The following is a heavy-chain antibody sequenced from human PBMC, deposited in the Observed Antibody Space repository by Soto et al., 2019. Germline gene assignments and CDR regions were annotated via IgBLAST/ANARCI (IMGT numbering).Heavy chain of an antibody. CDR3: ATTLRPGVAVAEDYQYYYGMDV. J-gene: IGHJ6*02. D-gene: IGHD6-19*01. CDR1: GDTFSDYA. Sequence: QVQLVQSGAEVKKPGSSVKVSCKTSGDTFSDYAISWVREAPGQGLEWMGGFLPIFRSANYAQKCQDRVTITADESRGTSYMEVSSLRPQDTAVYYGATTLRPGVAVAEDYQYYYGMDVWGQGTSVTVSS. V-gene: IGHV1-69*01. CDR2: FLPIFRSA.